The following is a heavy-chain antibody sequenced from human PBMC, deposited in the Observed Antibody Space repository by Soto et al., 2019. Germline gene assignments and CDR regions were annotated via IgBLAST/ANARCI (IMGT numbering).Heavy chain of an antibody. CDR3: ARDLGIQLFLYGVDV. D-gene: IGHD5-18*01. CDR2: IKQDGSEK. J-gene: IGHJ6*02. CDR1: GFTFSSFW. Sequence: GGSLRLSCAVSGFTFSSFWMSWVRQAPGKGLEWVANIKQDGSEKYYVDSVKGRFTISRDNAKNSLYLQMNSLRAEDTAVYYCARDLGIQLFLYGVDVWGQGITVTVS. V-gene: IGHV3-7*01.